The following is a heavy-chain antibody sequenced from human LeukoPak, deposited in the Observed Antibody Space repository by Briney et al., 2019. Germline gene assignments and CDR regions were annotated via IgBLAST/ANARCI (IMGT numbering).Heavy chain of an antibody. V-gene: IGHV3-11*04. D-gene: IGHD3-22*01. CDR3: ARDRTYYYDSSGYYEGNWFDP. CDR2: ISSSGSTI. Sequence: GGSLRLSCAASGFTFSDYYMSWIRQAPGKGLEWVSYISSSGSTIYYADSVKGRFTISRDNAKNSLYLQMNSLRAEDTAVYYCARDRTYYYDSSGYYEGNWFDPWGQGTLVTVSS. CDR1: GFTFSDYY. J-gene: IGHJ5*02.